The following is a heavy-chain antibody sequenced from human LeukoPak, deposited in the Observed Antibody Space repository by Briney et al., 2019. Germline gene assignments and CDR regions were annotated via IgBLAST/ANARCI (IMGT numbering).Heavy chain of an antibody. CDR1: GFTLSDYH. D-gene: IGHD3/OR15-3a*01. J-gene: IGHJ4*02. CDR2: SSSSGSTI. CDR3: ARRRDFIDY. Sequence: GGSLRLSCAASGFTLSDYHMSWIRQAPGKGLEWVSYSSSSGSTIYYADSVKGRFAISRDNAKNSLYLQMNSLRAEDTAVYYCARRRDFIDYWGQGTLVTVSS. V-gene: IGHV3-11*01.